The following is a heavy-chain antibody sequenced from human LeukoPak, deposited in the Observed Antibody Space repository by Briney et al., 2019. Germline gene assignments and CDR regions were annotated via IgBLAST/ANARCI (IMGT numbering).Heavy chain of an antibody. Sequence: SETLSLTCTVSGRSISSSSYYWGWIRQPPGNGLEWIGSIYYSGSTYYNPSLKSRVTISVDTSKNQFSLKLSSVTAADTAVYYCAKYPTMITFGGVIVPRWGQGTLVTVSS. CDR1: GRSISSSSYY. D-gene: IGHD3-16*02. CDR2: IYYSGST. V-gene: IGHV4-39*07. J-gene: IGHJ4*02. CDR3: AKYPTMITFGGVIVPR.